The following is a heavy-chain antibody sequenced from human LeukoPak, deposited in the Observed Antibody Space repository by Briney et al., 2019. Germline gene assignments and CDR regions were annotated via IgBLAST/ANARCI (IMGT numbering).Heavy chain of an antibody. CDR1: GFTFSNYA. Sequence: GGSLRLSCAASGFTFSNYAMNWVRQAPGKGLEWVSGINGRGYSTYYADSVKGRFTISRDNAKNTLYLQMNSLRAEDTAVYYCARAPGSSDYGDYVPYYYYYYMDVWGKGTTVTVSS. V-gene: IGHV3-23*01. CDR3: ARAPGSSDYGDYVPYYYYYYMDV. D-gene: IGHD4-17*01. CDR2: INGRGYST. J-gene: IGHJ6*03.